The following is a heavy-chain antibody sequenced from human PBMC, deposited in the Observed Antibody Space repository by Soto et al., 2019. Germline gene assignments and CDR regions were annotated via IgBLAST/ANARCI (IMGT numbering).Heavy chain of an antibody. D-gene: IGHD2-2*02. Sequence: SETLSLTCTVSGGSISSGDYYWSWIRQPPGKGLEWIGYIYYSGSTYYNPSLKSRVTISVDTSKNQFSLKLSSVTAADTVVYYCARGGIMGWVVPAAIYFDYWGQGTLVTVSS. CDR1: GGSISSGDYY. V-gene: IGHV4-30-4*01. CDR3: ARGGIMGWVVPAAIYFDY. J-gene: IGHJ4*02. CDR2: IYYSGST.